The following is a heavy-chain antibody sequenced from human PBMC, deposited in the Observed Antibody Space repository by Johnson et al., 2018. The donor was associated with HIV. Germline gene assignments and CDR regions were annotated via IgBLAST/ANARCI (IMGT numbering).Heavy chain of an antibody. Sequence: VQLVESGGGLVKPGGSLRLSCAASGFTFSSYAMHWVRQAPGKGLEYVSAISSNGGSTYYANSVKGRFTISRDNSKNTLYLQMNSLRAGDTAVYYCARDNIVGATKDALDIWGQGTMVTVSS. D-gene: IGHD1-26*01. CDR2: ISSNGGST. CDR3: ARDNIVGATKDALDI. V-gene: IGHV3-64*01. J-gene: IGHJ3*02. CDR1: GFTFSSYA.